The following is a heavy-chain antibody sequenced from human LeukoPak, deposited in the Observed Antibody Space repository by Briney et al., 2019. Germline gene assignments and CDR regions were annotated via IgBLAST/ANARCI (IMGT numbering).Heavy chain of an antibody. Sequence: PSETLSLTRTVSGGSISSYYWSWIRQPPGKGLEWIGYIYYSGSTNYNPSLKSRVTISVDTSKNQFSPKLSSVTAADTAVYYCARTLTIFGVVAPYYYYYMDVWGKGTTVTVSS. CDR1: GGSISSYY. CDR2: IYYSGST. CDR3: ARTLTIFGVVAPYYYYYMDV. V-gene: IGHV4-59*01. D-gene: IGHD3-3*01. J-gene: IGHJ6*03.